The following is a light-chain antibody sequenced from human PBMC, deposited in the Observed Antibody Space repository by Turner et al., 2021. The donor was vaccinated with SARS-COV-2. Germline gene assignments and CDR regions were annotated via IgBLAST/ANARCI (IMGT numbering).Light chain of an antibody. CDR3: CSDAGSSTYV. V-gene: IGLV2-23*01. CDR2: EAS. J-gene: IGLJ1*01. CDR1: ISDIGNYNL. Sequence: QSALTQPASVFGSPGQSIAISCNGTISDIGNYNLVSWYQRHPGKAPNLIIYEASKRPSGVSNRFSGSKSDNTASLTISGLQAEDEADYFCCSDAGSSTYVFGTGTKVTVL.